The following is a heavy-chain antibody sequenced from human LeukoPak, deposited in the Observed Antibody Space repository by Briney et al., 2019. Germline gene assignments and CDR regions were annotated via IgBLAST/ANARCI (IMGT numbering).Heavy chain of an antibody. V-gene: IGHV4-38-2*02. CDR3: ARGVASGSYLYYFDY. CDR2: IYHSGST. D-gene: IGHD1-26*01. Sequence: SETLSLTCTVSGYSISSGYYWGWIRQPPGKGLEWIGSIYHSGSTYYNPSLKSRVTISVDTSKNQFSLKLSSVTAADTAVYYCARGVASGSYLYYFDYWGQGTLVTVSS. CDR1: GYSISSGYY. J-gene: IGHJ4*02.